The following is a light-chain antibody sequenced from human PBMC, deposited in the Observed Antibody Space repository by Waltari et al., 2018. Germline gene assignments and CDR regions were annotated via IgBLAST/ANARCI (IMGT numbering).Light chain of an antibody. J-gene: IGKJ4*01. V-gene: IGKV1-27*01. CDR2: AAS. Sequence: DIQMTQSPSSLSASVGDRVTITRRASHAITNYLAWYQQKPGKVPKLLIFAASTLQSGVPSRFSGSGSGTDFTLTISSLQPEDIATYYCQNYNSAPLTFGGGTKVEIK. CDR3: QNYNSAPLT. CDR1: HAITNY.